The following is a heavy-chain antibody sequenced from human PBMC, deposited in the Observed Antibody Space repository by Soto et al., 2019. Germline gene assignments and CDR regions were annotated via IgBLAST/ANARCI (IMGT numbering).Heavy chain of an antibody. V-gene: IGHV2-5*02. CDR2: YYWDEDE. CDR3: ARGRRRESCWGGDCSDFDV. Sequence: QITLKESGPTLVKPTQTLKLTCTFSGFSFSDGAVGVGWFRQSPGKAPEWLAIYYWDEDEWHSPSLRTRLSISYEAARSQVVLSMVDMDPQDTAIYFCARGRRRESCWGGDCSDFDVWGQGLQVAAS. J-gene: IGHJ4*02. D-gene: IGHD2-21*01. CDR1: GFSFSDGAVG.